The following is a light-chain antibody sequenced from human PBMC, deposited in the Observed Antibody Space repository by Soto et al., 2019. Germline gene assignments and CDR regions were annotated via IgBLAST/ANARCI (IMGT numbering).Light chain of an antibody. CDR2: DVS. J-gene: IGLJ1*01. CDR1: SSDVGGYNY. V-gene: IGLV2-11*01. Sequence: QSALTQPRSVSGSPGQSVTISCTGTSSDVGGYNYVSWYQQHPGKAPKLMIYDVSKRPSGVPDRFSGSKSGNTASLTISGLQAEDEADDYCCSYAGSYTYVFGPGTKVPVL. CDR3: CSYAGSYTYV.